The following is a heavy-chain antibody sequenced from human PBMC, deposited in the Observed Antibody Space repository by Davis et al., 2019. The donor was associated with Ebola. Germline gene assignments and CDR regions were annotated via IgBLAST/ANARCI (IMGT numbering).Heavy chain of an antibody. D-gene: IGHD2-15*01. CDR1: GYTFSNYG. V-gene: IGHV1-18*01. Sequence: ASVKVSCKASGYTFSNYGISWVRQAPGLGLEWMAWIGVYNGATSYAEMLQGRVTVTTDTSTTTAYMELMSLRSDDTAVYYCARDPRGKDDLEYWGQGTLVTVSS. CDR2: IGVYNGAT. CDR3: ARDPRGKDDLEY. J-gene: IGHJ4*02.